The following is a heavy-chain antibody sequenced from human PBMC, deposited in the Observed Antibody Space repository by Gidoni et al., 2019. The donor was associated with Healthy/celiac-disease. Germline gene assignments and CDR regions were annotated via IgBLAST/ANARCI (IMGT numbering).Heavy chain of an antibody. V-gene: IGHV3-21*01. Sequence: EVQLVESGGGLVKPGGSLRLSCAASGFAFRSYSINWVRQAPGKGLEWVSSISSSSSYIYYADTVKGRFTISRDNAKNSLYLQMNSLRAEDTAVYYCATKSIAARPDGAFDIWGQGTMVTVSS. CDR2: ISSSSSYI. D-gene: IGHD6-6*01. J-gene: IGHJ3*02. CDR1: GFAFRSYS. CDR3: ATKSIAARPDGAFDI.